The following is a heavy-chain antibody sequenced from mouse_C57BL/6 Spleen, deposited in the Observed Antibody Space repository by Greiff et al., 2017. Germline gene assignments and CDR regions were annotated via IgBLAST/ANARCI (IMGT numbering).Heavy chain of an antibody. D-gene: IGHD2-3*01. CDR2: IHPNSGST. Sequence: QVQLQQPGAELVKPGASVKLSCKASGYTFTSYWMHWVKQRPGHGLEWIGMIHPNSGSTNYNEKFKSKATLTVDKSSSTAYMQLSSLTSEDSAVYYCARNDGYPLAYWGQGTLVTVSA. CDR3: ARNDGYPLAY. J-gene: IGHJ3*01. CDR1: GYTFTSYW. V-gene: IGHV1-64*01.